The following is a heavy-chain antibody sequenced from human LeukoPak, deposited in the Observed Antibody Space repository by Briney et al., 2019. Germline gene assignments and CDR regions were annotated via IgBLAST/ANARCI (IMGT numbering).Heavy chain of an antibody. CDR2: ISYDGSNK. CDR1: GFTFSTYA. D-gene: IGHD6-6*01. Sequence: GRSLRLSCAASGFTFSTYAMHWVRQAPGKGLEWVAVISYDGSNKYYADSVKGRFTISRDNSKNTLYLQMNSLRAEDAAVYYCARGRGPARFNFDYWGQGALVTVSS. CDR3: ARGRGPARFNFDY. J-gene: IGHJ4*02. V-gene: IGHV3-30*04.